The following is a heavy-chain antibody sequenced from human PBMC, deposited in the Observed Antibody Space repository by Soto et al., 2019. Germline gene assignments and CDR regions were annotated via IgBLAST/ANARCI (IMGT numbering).Heavy chain of an antibody. CDR3: ARLRTYNYYDGMDV. Sequence: QVQLVQSGAEVKKPGASVKVSCKASGYTFTSYAMHWVRQAPGQRLEWMGWINAGNGNTKYSQKFQGRVTITRDTSASTAYMELSSLRAEDTAVYYCARLRTYNYYDGMDVWGQGTTVTVSS. V-gene: IGHV1-3*01. CDR2: INAGNGNT. J-gene: IGHJ6*02. CDR1: GYTFTSYA. D-gene: IGHD1-1*01.